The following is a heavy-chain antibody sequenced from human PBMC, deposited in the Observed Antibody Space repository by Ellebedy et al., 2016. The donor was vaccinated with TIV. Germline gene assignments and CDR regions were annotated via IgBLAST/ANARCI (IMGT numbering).Heavy chain of an antibody. Sequence: GESLKISXAASGFTFSSYDMHWVRQATGKGLEWVSAIGTAGDTYYPGSVKGRFTISRENAKNSLYLQMNSLRAGDTAVYYCAREMWSSNSRWFDPWGQGTLVTVSS. J-gene: IGHJ5*02. CDR1: GFTFSSYD. D-gene: IGHD4-11*01. V-gene: IGHV3-13*01. CDR2: IGTAGDT. CDR3: AREMWSSNSRWFDP.